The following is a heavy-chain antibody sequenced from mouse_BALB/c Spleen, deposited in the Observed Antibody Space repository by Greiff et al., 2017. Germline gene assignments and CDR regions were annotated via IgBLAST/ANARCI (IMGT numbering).Heavy chain of an antibody. V-gene: IGHV1-14*01. J-gene: IGHJ2*01. Sequence: LQESGPELVKPGASVKMSCKASGYTFTSYVMHWVKQKPGQGLEWIGYINPYNDGTKYNEKFKGKATLTSDKSSSTAYMELSSLTSEDSAVYYCARNGNYYGSSYWGQGTTLTVSS. D-gene: IGHD1-1*01. CDR2: INPYNDGT. CDR1: GYTFTSYV. CDR3: ARNGNYYGSSY.